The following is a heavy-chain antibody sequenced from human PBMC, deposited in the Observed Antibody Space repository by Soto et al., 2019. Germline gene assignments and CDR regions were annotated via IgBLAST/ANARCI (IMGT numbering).Heavy chain of an antibody. Sequence: QVQLVQSGAEVKKPGSSVKVSCKASGGTFSSYAISWVRQAPGQGLEWMGGIIPIFGTANYAQKFQGRVTITADESTSTAYMERSSLRSEDTAVYYCARRSGSSGWYWFDPWGQGTLVTVSS. CDR3: ARRSGSSGWYWFDP. CDR1: GGTFSSYA. J-gene: IGHJ5*02. CDR2: IIPIFGTA. D-gene: IGHD6-19*01. V-gene: IGHV1-69*01.